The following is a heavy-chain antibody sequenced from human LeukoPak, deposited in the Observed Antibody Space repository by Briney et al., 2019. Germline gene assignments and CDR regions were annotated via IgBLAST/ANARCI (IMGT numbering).Heavy chain of an antibody. V-gene: IGHV3-30*04. J-gene: IGHJ4*02. CDR1: GFTFSSYA. CDR3: ARERSGWQTFDY. D-gene: IGHD6-19*01. Sequence: GGSLRLSCAASGFTFSSYAMHWVRQAPGKGLEWVAVISYDGSNKYYADSVKGRFTISRDNSKNTLYLQMNSLRAEDTVVYYCARERSGWQTFDYWGQGTLVTVSS. CDR2: ISYDGSNK.